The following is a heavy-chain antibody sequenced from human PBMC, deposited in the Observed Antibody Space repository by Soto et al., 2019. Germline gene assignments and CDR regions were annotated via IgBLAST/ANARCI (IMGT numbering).Heavy chain of an antibody. D-gene: IGHD3-22*01. CDR3: ARAGVAHTLKVGLNWFDP. V-gene: IGHV4-31*03. CDR2: IYYSGRT. J-gene: IGHJ5*02. CDR1: GGSISSGGYY. Sequence: QVQLQESGPGLVKPSQTLSLTCNVSGGSISSGGYYWSWIRQHPGKGLEWIGYIYYSGRTYYNPSLKSRVTLSVDPSKNQFSMKMSSVTAADTAVYYCARAGVAHTLKVGLNWFDPWGQGTLVTVSS.